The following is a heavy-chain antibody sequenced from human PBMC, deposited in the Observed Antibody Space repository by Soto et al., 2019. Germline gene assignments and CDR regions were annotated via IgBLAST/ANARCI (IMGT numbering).Heavy chain of an antibody. J-gene: IGHJ5*02. V-gene: IGHV4-34*01. Sequence: QVQLQQWGAGLLKPSETLSLTCAVYGGSFSGYYWSWIRQPPGKGLGWFGEINLIGSTNYNPSLKSRVTISVDTSKNQFSLKLSSVTAADTAVYYCASGGNHNWFDPWGQGTLVTVSS. CDR3: ASGGNHNWFDP. CDR2: INLIGST. D-gene: IGHD2-15*01. CDR1: GGSFSGYY.